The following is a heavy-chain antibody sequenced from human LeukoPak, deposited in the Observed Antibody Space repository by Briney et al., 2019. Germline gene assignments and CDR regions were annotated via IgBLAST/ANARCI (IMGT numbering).Heavy chain of an antibody. Sequence: SETLSLTCSVSGGSISSSSYYWGWIRQPPGKALEWIGSVYYDGSTYYNPSLKSRLTISVDTSKNQFSLTLNSATAADTAVYYCAKAARARVGLTDRGGANWFDPWGQGTLVTVSS. J-gene: IGHJ5*02. CDR1: GGSISSSSYY. V-gene: IGHV4-39*07. CDR2: VYYDGST. D-gene: IGHD2-21*02. CDR3: AKAARARVGLTDRGGANWFDP.